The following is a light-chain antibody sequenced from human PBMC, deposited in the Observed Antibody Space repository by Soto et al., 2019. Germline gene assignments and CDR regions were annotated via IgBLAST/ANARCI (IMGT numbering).Light chain of an antibody. CDR2: GAS. Sequence: EVVLTQSPATLSLSPGDRAALSCKASQSVHNYLAWYQQKPGQAPRLLIYGASNRAAGIPARFSGSGSGTDFTLTINSLEPEDFSTYYCQQSDSTPYTFGQGTKVEI. CDR1: QSVHNY. J-gene: IGKJ2*01. V-gene: IGKV3-11*01. CDR3: QQSDSTPYT.